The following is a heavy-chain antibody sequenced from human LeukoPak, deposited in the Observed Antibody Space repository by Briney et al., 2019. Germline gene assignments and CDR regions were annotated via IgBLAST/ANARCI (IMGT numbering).Heavy chain of an antibody. V-gene: IGHV4-39*01. J-gene: IGHJ5*02. CDR1: GGSISSSSYY. CDR2: IYYSGST. Sequence: SETLSLTCTVSGGSISSSSYYWGWIRQPPGKGLEWIGSIYYSGSTYYSPSLKSRVTISVDTSKNQFSLKLSSVTAADTAVYYCARYYYGSGSPPLDPWGQGTLVTVSS. D-gene: IGHD3-10*01. CDR3: ARYYYGSGSPPLDP.